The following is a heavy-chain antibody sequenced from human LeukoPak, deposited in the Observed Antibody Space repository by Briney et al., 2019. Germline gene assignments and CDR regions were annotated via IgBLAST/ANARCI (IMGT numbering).Heavy chain of an antibody. V-gene: IGHV3-20*04. CDR2: INWNGGST. Sequence: GGSLRLSCAISGLTHHDYAMTWVRQAPGKGLEWVSGINWNGGSTGYADSVKGRFTISRDNAKNSLYLQMNSLRAEDTALYYCARASSSSLGWFDPWGQGTLVTVSS. CDR1: GLTHHDYA. D-gene: IGHD6-6*01. CDR3: ARASSSSLGWFDP. J-gene: IGHJ5*02.